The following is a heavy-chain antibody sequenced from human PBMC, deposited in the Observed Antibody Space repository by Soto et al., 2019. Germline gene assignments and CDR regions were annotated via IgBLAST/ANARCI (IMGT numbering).Heavy chain of an antibody. CDR1: GGTFSTYT. Sequence: SVEVSCKASGGTFSTYTINWVRQEPGHGLQWVGRIMPMFGKPMSAPEFLGRLPITADASTVTVSFDLSCLRDEGTAVDYCVRGPANTSFHHHFKHW. CDR2: IMPMFGKP. J-gene: IGHJ1*01. CDR3: VRGPANTSFHHHFKH. V-gene: IGHV1-69*01.